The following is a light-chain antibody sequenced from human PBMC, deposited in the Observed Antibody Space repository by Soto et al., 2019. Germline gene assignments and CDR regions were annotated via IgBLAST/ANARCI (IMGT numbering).Light chain of an antibody. Sequence: AIRMTQSPSSFSASTGDRVTITCRASQGISSYLAWYQQKPGKAPKLLIYAASTLQCGVPSRLSGSGYGTDFTLTIRCLQSEDFATYDCQRYYSYPWTFGQGTKVQIQ. V-gene: IGKV1-8*01. J-gene: IGKJ1*01. CDR2: AAS. CDR1: QGISSY. CDR3: QRYYSYPWT.